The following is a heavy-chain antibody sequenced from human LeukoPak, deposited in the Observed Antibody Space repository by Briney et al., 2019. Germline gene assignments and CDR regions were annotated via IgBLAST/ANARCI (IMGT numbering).Heavy chain of an antibody. CDR3: ARLPGSRRYYYYMDV. CDR1: GGSISSGGYY. V-gene: IGHV4-31*03. CDR2: IYYSGST. D-gene: IGHD6-25*01. Sequence: PSETLSLTCTVSGGSISSGGYYWSWIRQHPGKGLEWIGYIYYSGSTYYNPSLKSRVTISVDTFKNQFSLKLSSVTAADTAVYYCARLPGSRRYYYYMDVWGKGTTVTVSS. J-gene: IGHJ6*03.